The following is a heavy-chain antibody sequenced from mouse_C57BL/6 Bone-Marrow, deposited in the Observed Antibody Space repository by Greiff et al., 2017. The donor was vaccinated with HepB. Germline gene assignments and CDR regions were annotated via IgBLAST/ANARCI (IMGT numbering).Heavy chain of an antibody. V-gene: IGHV1-81*01. D-gene: IGHD1-1*01. CDR2: IYPRSGNT. J-gene: IGHJ2*01. Sequence: VQGVESGAELARPGASVKLSCKASGYTFTSYGISWVKQRTGQGLEWIGEIYPRSGNTYYNEKFKGKATLTADKSSSTAYMELRSLTSEDSAVYFCARVGVTTVVARDYWGQGTTLTVSS. CDR1: GYTFTSYG. CDR3: ARVGVTTVVARDY.